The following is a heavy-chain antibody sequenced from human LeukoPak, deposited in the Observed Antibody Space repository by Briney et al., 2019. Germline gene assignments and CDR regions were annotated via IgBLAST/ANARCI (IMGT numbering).Heavy chain of an antibody. CDR1: GGSISSSSYY. V-gene: IGHV4-39*02. Sequence: SETLSLTCTVSGGSISSSSYYWGWIRQPPGKGLEWIGSIYYSGSTYYNPSLKSRVTISVDTSKNQFSLKLSSVTAADTAVYYCARDLFGYSSSWYHYYYYMDVWGKGTTVTVSS. D-gene: IGHD6-13*01. CDR3: ARDLFGYSSSWYHYYYYMDV. J-gene: IGHJ6*03. CDR2: IYYSGST.